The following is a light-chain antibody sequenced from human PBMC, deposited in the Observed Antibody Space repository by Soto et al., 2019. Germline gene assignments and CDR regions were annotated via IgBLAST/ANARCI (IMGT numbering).Light chain of an antibody. Sequence: QSVLTQPPSVSGSPGQSVTISCTGTSSDVGGYNFVSWYRQYPGKAPQLIIYEVTKRPSGFPDRFSGSKSGNTASLTVSGLQAEDEADYYCSSYAATNNYVFGSGTKLTVL. V-gene: IGLV2-8*01. CDR3: SSYAATNNYV. J-gene: IGLJ1*01. CDR2: EVT. CDR1: SSDVGGYNF.